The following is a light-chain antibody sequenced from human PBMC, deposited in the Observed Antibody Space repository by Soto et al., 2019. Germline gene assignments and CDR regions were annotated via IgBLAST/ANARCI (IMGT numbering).Light chain of an antibody. J-gene: IGLJ2*01. CDR1: SSDVGGYNY. CDR3: CSYGGSYTVV. V-gene: IGLV2-11*01. CDR2: DVA. Sequence: QPVLTQPRSVSGSPGQSVTISCTGTSSDVGGYNYVSWYQQHPGKAPTPMIYDVARRPSGVPDRFSGSKSGNTASLTISGLQAEDEADYYCCSYGGSYTVVFGGGTKLTVL.